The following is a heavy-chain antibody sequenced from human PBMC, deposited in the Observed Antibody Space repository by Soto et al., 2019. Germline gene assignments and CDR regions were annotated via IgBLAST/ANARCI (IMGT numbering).Heavy chain of an antibody. V-gene: IGHV1-18*01. J-gene: IGHJ6*03. D-gene: IGHD2-2*01. CDR3: ASSPPTYCSSTSCYRGDYYYYYYMDV. Sequence: QVQLVQSGAEVKKPGASVKVSCKASGYTFTSYGISWVRQAPGQGLEWMGWISAYNGNTNYAQKLQGRVTITTDTATSTAYMELRSLRSDDTAVYYCASSPPTYCSSTSCYRGDYYYYYYMDVWGKGTTVTVSS. CDR1: GYTFTSYG. CDR2: ISAYNGNT.